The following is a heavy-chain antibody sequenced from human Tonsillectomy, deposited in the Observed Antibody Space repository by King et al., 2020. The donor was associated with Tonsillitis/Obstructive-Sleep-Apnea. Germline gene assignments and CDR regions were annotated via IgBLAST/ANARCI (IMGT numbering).Heavy chain of an antibody. J-gene: IGHJ6*03. CDR1: GYTFTSYG. D-gene: IGHD2-2*02. CDR2: ISAYNGNT. V-gene: IGHV1-18*01. Sequence: VQLVQSGAEVKKPGASVKVSCKASGYTFTSYGISWVRQAPGQGLEWMGWISAYNGNTNYAQKVQGRVTMTTDTSTSTAYMELRSLRSDDTAVYFCARVKPYFSSTSCYMDYYYYYMDVWGKGTPVTVSS. CDR3: ARVKPYFSSTSCYMDYYYYYMDV.